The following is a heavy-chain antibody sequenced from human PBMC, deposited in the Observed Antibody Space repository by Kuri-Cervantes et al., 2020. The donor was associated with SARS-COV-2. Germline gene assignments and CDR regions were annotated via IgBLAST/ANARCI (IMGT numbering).Heavy chain of an antibody. CDR1: GFTFRSYW. CDR3: AKDPGERYYYDTEPYYFDY. D-gene: IGHD3-22*01. CDR2: INGDGSTR. Sequence: GGSLRLSCVASGFTFRSYWMHWIRQAPGKGLVWVSRINGDGSTRTYANSVKGRFTISRDNAKDTLYLQMNSLRAEDTAVYYCAKDPGERYYYDTEPYYFDYWGQGTLVTVSS. J-gene: IGHJ4*02. V-gene: IGHV3-74*03.